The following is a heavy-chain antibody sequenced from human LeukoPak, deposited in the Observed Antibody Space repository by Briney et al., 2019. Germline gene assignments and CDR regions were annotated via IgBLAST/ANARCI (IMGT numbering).Heavy chain of an antibody. Sequence: GESLKISCKGSGYIFTSYRIAWVRQMPGKGLEWMGIIYPDDSDTRYSPSFQGQVTISADKSISTAYLQWSSLKASDTAMYYCARRSYGPNVDYWGQGTLVTVSS. J-gene: IGHJ4*02. V-gene: IGHV5-51*01. CDR3: ARRSYGPNVDY. D-gene: IGHD4/OR15-4a*01. CDR1: GYIFTSYR. CDR2: IYPDDSDT.